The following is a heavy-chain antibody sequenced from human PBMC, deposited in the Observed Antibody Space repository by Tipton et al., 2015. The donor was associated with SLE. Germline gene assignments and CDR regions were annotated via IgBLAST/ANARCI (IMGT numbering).Heavy chain of an antibody. Sequence: QLVQSGVEVKKPGAAVKVSCKASGYKFTSYGISWVRQAPGQGLEWMGWISGYNGNTNYAQKFQGRVTMTTDTSTSTAYMELRSLTSDDAAVYYCARYQEVDDFWSGYYSFADDWGQGTLVTVSS. V-gene: IGHV1-18*01. J-gene: IGHJ4*02. CDR2: ISGYNGNT. D-gene: IGHD3-3*01. CDR3: ARYQEVDDFWSGYYSFADD. CDR1: GYKFTSYG.